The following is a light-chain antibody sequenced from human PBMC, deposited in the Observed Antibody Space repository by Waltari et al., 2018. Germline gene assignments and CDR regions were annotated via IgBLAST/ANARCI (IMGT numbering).Light chain of an antibody. V-gene: IGKV3-20*01. Sequence: EIDLTQSPGTLSLPPGERATLFCRASQSDSRTLAWYQQQPGQTPRLLIFGASNRATGIPDRFSGSGSGTDFSLIITRLEPEDSAMYYCQHYVRLPATFGQGTKVEIK. CDR2: GAS. J-gene: IGKJ1*01. CDR3: QHYVRLPAT. CDR1: QSDSRT.